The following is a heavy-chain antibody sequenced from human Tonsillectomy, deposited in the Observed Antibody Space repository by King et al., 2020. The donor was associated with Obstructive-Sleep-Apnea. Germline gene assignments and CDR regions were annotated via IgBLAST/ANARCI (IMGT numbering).Heavy chain of an antibody. CDR3: ARSSSVFLLCGGRFDY. CDR2: IYPGDYDT. J-gene: IGHJ4*02. Sequence: VQLVESGAEVKKPGESLKISCKGSGYSFSSYWIGWVRQLPGKGLEWMGSIYPGDYDTRYSPSFQGQVTISVDTSISTAYLQWSSMKASDTAMYYGARSSSVFLLCGGRFDYGGQGTRVTVSS. V-gene: IGHV5-51*01. D-gene: IGHD3-10*01. CDR1: GYSFSSYW.